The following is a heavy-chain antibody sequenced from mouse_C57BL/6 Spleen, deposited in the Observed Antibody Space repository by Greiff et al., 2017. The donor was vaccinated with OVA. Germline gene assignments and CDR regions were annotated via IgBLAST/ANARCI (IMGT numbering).Heavy chain of an antibody. Sequence: EVKLVESEGGLVQPGSSMKLSCTASGFTFSDYYMAWVRQVPEKGLEWVANINYDGSSTYYLDSLKSRFIISRDNAKNILYLQMSSLKSEDTATYYCARDRGDYDVGYFDVWGTGTTVTVSS. V-gene: IGHV5-16*01. D-gene: IGHD2-4*01. CDR3: ARDRGDYDVGYFDV. CDR1: GFTFSDYY. CDR2: INYDGSST. J-gene: IGHJ1*03.